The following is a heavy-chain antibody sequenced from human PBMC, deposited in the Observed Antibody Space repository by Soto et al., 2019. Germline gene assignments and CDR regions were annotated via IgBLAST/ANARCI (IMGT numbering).Heavy chain of an antibody. CDR1: GIPVSSNY. D-gene: IGHD3-10*01. J-gene: IGHJ6*02. CDR3: ARDGPYYYASRMDV. V-gene: IGHV3-53*04. Sequence: GGSMRLSCAASGIPVSSNYMTWVRQAPGKGLEWVSVLHSGGDTYYANSVKGRFTISRHDSTNTLFLQMNSLTPEDTAVYYCARDGPYYYASRMDVWGQGTTVTVSS. CDR2: LHSGGDT.